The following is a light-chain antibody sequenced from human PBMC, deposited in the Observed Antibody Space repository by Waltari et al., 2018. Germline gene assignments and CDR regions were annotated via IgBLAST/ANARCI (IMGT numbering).Light chain of an antibody. J-gene: IGKJ1*01. Sequence: EIVLTQSPGTLSLSPGERATLPCRASQGVGKYLAWSQKRPGQAPRLLLYHASIRATGIPDSFSGSGFGTDFSLTISRLEPEDFAVYYCQKYDFLPATFGQGTTVEIK. CDR1: QGVGKY. CDR3: QKYDFLPAT. CDR2: HAS. V-gene: IGKV3-20*01.